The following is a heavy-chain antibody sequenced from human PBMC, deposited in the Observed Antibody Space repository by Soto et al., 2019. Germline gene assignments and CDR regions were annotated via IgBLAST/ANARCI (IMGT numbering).Heavy chain of an antibody. V-gene: IGHV3-33*01. D-gene: IGHD3-3*01. J-gene: IGHJ6*02. Sequence: QVQLVESGGGVVQPGRSLRLSCAASGFTFSSYGMHWVRQAPGKGLEWVAVIWYDGSNKYYADSVKGRFTISRDNSKNTLYLQMNSLRAEDTAVYYCAHITISGRGDEGGYYYYGMDVWGQGTTVTVSS. CDR3: AHITISGRGDEGGYYYYGMDV. CDR1: GFTFSSYG. CDR2: IWYDGSNK.